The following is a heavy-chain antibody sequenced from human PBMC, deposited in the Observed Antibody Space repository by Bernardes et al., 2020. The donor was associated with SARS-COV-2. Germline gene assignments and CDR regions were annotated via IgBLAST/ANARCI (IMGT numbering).Heavy chain of an antibody. D-gene: IGHD2-2*01. V-gene: IGHV4-61*02. CDR2: IYTSGST. CDR1: GGSISSGSYY. CDR3: ARDGSYCSSTSCSPAFDY. J-gene: IGHJ4*02. Sequence: TLSLTCTVSGGSISSGSYYWSWIRQPAGKGLEWIGRIYTSGSTNYNPSLKSRVTISVDTSKNQFSLKLSSVTAADTAVYYCARDGSYCSSTSCSPAFDYWGQGTLVTVSS.